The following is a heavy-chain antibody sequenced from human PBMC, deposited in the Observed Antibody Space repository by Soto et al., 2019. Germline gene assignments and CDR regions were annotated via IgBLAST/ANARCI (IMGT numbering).Heavy chain of an antibody. CDR3: ARGHYDILTGYYNEGDFDY. CDR2: INHSGST. J-gene: IGHJ4*02. CDR1: GGSFSGYY. D-gene: IGHD3-9*01. Sequence: SETLSLTCAVYGGSFSGYYWSWIRQPPGKGLEWIGEINHSGSTNYNPSLKSRVTISVDTSKNQFSLKLSSVTAADTAVYYCARGHYDILTGYYNEGDFDYWGQGTLVTVSS. V-gene: IGHV4-34*01.